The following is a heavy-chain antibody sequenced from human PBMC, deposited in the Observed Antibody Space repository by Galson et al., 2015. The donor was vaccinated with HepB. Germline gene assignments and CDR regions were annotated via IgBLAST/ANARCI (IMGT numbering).Heavy chain of an antibody. D-gene: IGHD6-19*01. J-gene: IGHJ4*02. CDR3: ASFTNSGFGY. Sequence: CTVSDGSITSYYWSWIRQPPGKGLEWIGYIYYSGSTNYNPSLKSRVTISVDTSKNQFSLRLSSVTAADTAVYYCASFTNSGFGYWGQGTLVTVPS. CDR2: IYYSGST. V-gene: IGHV4-59*01. CDR1: DGSITSYY.